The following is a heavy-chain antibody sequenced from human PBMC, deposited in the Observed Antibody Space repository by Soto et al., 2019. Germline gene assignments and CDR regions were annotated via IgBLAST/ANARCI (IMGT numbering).Heavy chain of an antibody. Sequence: SVKVSFKASGGTFISYAISWVRQAPGQGLEWMGGIIPIFGTANYAQKFQGRVTITADKSTSTAYMELSSLRSEDTAVYYCAATYYDFWSGPTAPLNWFDPWGQGTLVTVSS. V-gene: IGHV1-69*06. CDR1: GGTFISYA. D-gene: IGHD3-3*01. J-gene: IGHJ5*02. CDR3: AATYYDFWSGPTAPLNWFDP. CDR2: IIPIFGTA.